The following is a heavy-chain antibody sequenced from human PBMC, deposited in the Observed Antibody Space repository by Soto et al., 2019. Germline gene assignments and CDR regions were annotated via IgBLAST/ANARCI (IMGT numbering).Heavy chain of an antibody. Sequence: QVQLVESGGGVVQPGRSLRLSCAASGFTSSSYAMHWVRQAPGKGLEWVAVISYDGSNKYYADSVKGRFTISRDNSKNTLYLQMNSLRAEDTAVYYCARDVESGSSQYYYYYYGMDVWGQGTTVTVSS. J-gene: IGHJ6*02. CDR2: ISYDGSNK. V-gene: IGHV3-30-3*01. D-gene: IGHD1-26*01. CDR3: ARDVESGSSQYYYYYYGMDV. CDR1: GFTSSSYA.